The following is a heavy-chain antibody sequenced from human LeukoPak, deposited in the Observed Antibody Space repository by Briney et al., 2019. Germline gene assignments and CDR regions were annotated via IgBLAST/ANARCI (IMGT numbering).Heavy chain of an antibody. J-gene: IGHJ4*02. CDR2: INPNSGGT. CDR3: ARDRDLNYYDSSGYPGDD. Sequence: GASVKVSCKASGYTFTGYDMHWVRQAPGQGLEWMGWINPNSGGTNYAQKFQGRVTMTRDTSISTAYMELSRLRSDDTAVYYCARDRDLNYYDSSGYPGDDWGQGTLVTVSS. D-gene: IGHD3-22*01. V-gene: IGHV1-2*02. CDR1: GYTFTGYD.